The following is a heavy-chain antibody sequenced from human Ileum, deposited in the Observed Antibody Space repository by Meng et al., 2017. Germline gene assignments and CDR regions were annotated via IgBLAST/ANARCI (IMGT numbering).Heavy chain of an antibody. J-gene: IGHJ4*02. Sequence: QLQPSGPGLGKPSQTLSLTCAISGDSVSSNSAAWNWIRQSPSRGLEWLGRTYYRSKWFNEYAVSVKSRITINPDTSENQFSLQLNSVTPEDAAVYYCARGGGSYYHFDYWGQGTLVTVSS. D-gene: IGHD1-26*01. V-gene: IGHV6-1*01. CDR3: ARGGGSYYHFDY. CDR1: GDSVSSNSAA. CDR2: TYYRSKWFN.